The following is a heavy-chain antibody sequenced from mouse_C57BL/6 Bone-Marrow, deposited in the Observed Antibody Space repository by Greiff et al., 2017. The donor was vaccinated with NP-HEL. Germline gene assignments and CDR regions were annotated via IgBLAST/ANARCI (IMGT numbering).Heavy chain of an antibody. CDR2: IFPGSGST. V-gene: IGHV1-75*01. Sequence: QVQLQQSGPELVKPGASVKISCKASGYTFTDYYINWVKQRPGQGLEWIGWIFPGSGSTYYNEKFTGKATLTVDKSSRTAYLLLSSLTSEDSAVYFCARESRVVAYYYAMDYWGQGTSVTVSS. CDR3: ARESRVVAYYYAMDY. J-gene: IGHJ4*01. CDR1: GYTFTDYY. D-gene: IGHD1-1*01.